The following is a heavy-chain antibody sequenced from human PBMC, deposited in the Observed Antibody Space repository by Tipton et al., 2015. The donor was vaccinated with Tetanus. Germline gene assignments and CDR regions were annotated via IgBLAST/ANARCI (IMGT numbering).Heavy chain of an antibody. CDR1: GFTFSSYA. Sequence: GSLRLSCAASGFTFSSYAMSWVRQAPGKGLEWVSAISGSGGSTYYADSVKGRFTISRDNSQNTLDLQMNSLRVEDTAVYFCGNFGSGLDAFDVWGQETKVTVSA. J-gene: IGHJ3*01. V-gene: IGHV3-23*01. CDR2: ISGSGGST. CDR3: GNFGSGLDAFDV. D-gene: IGHD6-19*01.